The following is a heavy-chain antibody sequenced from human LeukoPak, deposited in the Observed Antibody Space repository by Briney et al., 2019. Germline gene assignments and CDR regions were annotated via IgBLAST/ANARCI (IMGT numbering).Heavy chain of an antibody. V-gene: IGHV4-59*02. CDR3: ARGRSMVRGVIIKARDY. CDR2: VYYSGST. D-gene: IGHD3-10*01. Sequence: PSETLSLTCVVSGGSVSGYYWGWIRQPPGRGLEWIGYVYYSGSTNYNPSLKSRVTISVDTSKNQFSLKLSSVTAADTAVYYCARGRSMVRGVIIKARDYWGQGTLVTVSS. J-gene: IGHJ4*02. CDR1: GGSVSGYY.